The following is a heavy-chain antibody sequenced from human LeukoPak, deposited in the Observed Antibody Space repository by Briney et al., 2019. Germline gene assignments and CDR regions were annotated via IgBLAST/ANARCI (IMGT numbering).Heavy chain of an antibody. Sequence: SQTLSLTCAISGDSVSTNIVAWNWIRQSPSRGLEWLGRTYNRSKWYHDYALSVQSRISIIPDTSKNQFSLQLHSVTPEDTAVYYCARHPNDSSASGLDYWGQGTLVTVSS. D-gene: IGHD3-22*01. CDR2: TYNRSKWYH. CDR1: GDSVSTNIVA. CDR3: ARHPNDSSASGLDY. J-gene: IGHJ4*02. V-gene: IGHV6-1*01.